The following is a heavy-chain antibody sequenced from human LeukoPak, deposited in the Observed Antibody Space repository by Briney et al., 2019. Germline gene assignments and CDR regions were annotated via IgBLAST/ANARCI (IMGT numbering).Heavy chain of an antibody. Sequence: ASVKVSCKASGYTFTGYYMHWVRQAPGQGLEWMGWISAYNGNTNYAQKLQGRVTMTTDTSTSTAYMELRSLRSDDTAVYYCARDQGRGGSYYAFDYWGQGTLVTVSS. V-gene: IGHV1-18*04. CDR3: ARDQGRGGSYYAFDY. CDR1: GYTFTGYY. D-gene: IGHD1-26*01. CDR2: ISAYNGNT. J-gene: IGHJ4*02.